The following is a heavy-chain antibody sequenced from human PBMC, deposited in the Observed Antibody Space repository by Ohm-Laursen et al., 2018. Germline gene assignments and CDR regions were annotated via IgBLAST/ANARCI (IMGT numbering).Heavy chain of an antibody. J-gene: IGHJ4*02. Sequence: LRLSCAASGFTFSYYAMHWVRQAPGQGLDYVSAITSNGDSTYYANSVKGRFTISRDNSKNTLYLQMGSLRAEDMAVYYCARIAGSGYYDYWGQGTLVTVSS. CDR3: ARIAGSGYYDY. V-gene: IGHV3-64*01. D-gene: IGHD3-22*01. CDR2: ITSNGDST. CDR1: GFTFSYYA.